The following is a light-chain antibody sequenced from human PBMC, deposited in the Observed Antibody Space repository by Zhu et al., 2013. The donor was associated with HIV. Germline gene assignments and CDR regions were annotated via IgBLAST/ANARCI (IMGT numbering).Light chain of an antibody. CDR2: EVK. Sequence: QSALTQPASVSGSPGQSITMSCTGTTSDVGSYDLVSWYQQHPGKAPKLLIYEVKERPSGISNRFSGSKSGNTASLTISGLRTEDEADYYCAAWDDSLNGPEFGGGTKLTVL. CDR1: TSDVGSYDL. J-gene: IGLJ3*02. V-gene: IGLV2-23*02. CDR3: AAWDDSLNGPE.